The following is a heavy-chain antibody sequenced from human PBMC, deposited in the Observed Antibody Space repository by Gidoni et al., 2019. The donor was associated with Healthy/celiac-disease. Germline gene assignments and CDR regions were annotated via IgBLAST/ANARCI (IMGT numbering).Heavy chain of an antibody. Sequence: QVQLQQWGAGLLKPSETMSLTCAVFAGSFSGYYWSWIRQPPGKGLEWIGEINHSGSTNYNPSLKSRVTISVDTSKNQFSLKLSSVTAADTAVYYCARGRAKLGYFDYWGQGTLVTVSS. CDR2: INHSGST. CDR3: ARGRAKLGYFDY. D-gene: IGHD6-13*01. CDR1: AGSFSGYY. V-gene: IGHV4-34*01. J-gene: IGHJ4*02.